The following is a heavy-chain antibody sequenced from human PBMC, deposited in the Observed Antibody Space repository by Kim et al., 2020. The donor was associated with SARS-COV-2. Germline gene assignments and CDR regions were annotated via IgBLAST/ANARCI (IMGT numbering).Heavy chain of an antibody. J-gene: IGHJ3*02. CDR3: ARDSPLGYYGSGSYGAFDI. D-gene: IGHD3-10*01. CDR1: GFTVSSNY. V-gene: IGHV3-53*01. CDR2: IYSGGRT. Sequence: GGSLRLSCAASGFTVSSNYMSWVRQAPGKGLEWVSVIYSGGRTYYADSVKGRFTISRDNSKNTLYLQMNSLRAEDTAVYYCARDSPLGYYGSGSYGAFDIWGQGTMVTVSS.